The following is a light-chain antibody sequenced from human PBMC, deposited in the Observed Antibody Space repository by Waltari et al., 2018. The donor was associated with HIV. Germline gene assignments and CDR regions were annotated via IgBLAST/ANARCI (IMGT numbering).Light chain of an antibody. Sequence: IVLTQSPGTLSLSPGEIASLSCRASQSVSSTYIAWYQQKPGQAPRLLIYGASTRTTDIPDRFSGSGSGTDFTLTINRLEPEDFGVYFCQLHSSTITFGQGTRLDIK. J-gene: IGKJ5*01. CDR2: GAS. V-gene: IGKV3-20*01. CDR3: QLHSSTIT. CDR1: QSVSSTY.